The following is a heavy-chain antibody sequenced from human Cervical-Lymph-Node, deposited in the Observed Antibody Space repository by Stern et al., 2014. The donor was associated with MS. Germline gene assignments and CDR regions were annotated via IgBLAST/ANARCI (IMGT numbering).Heavy chain of an antibody. D-gene: IGHD3-10*01. CDR1: GGTFNVYA. CDR2: IIPIIGTA. V-gene: IGHV1-69*01. Sequence: VQLVESGAEVKKTGSSVKISCKASGGTFNVYAINWLRQAPGQGLEWMGGIIPIIGTANYAQKFQGRVTITADESTRTSSMQLSSLRSGDTAVYYCARDGRHTYHYGLDVWGQGTTVTVSS. J-gene: IGHJ6*02. CDR3: ARDGRHTYHYGLDV.